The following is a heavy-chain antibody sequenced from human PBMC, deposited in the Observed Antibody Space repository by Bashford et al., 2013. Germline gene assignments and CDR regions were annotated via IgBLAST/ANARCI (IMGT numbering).Heavy chain of an antibody. CDR3: ATPGQWLRSRAYYFDY. J-gene: IGHJ4*02. D-gene: IGHD5-12*01. CDR2: IIPIFGTA. V-gene: IGHV1-69*01. Sequence: WVRQAPGQGLEWMGGIIPIFGTANYAQKFQGRVTITADESTSTAYMELSSLRSEDTAVYYCATPGQWLRSRAYYFDYWGQGTLVTVSS.